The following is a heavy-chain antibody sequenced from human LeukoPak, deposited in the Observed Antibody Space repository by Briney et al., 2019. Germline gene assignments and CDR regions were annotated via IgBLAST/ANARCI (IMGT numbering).Heavy chain of an antibody. CDR1: GYSISSGYY. V-gene: IGHV4-38-2*02. CDR3: ARVPGSVYYYYYYMDV. CDR2: IYHSGST. Sequence: SETLSLTCTVSGYSISSGYYWGWIRQPPGKGLEWIGSIYHSGSTYYNPSLKSRVAISVDTSKNQFSLKLSSVTAADTAVYYCARVPGSVYYYYYYMDVWGKGTTVTVSS. J-gene: IGHJ6*03. D-gene: IGHD3-10*01.